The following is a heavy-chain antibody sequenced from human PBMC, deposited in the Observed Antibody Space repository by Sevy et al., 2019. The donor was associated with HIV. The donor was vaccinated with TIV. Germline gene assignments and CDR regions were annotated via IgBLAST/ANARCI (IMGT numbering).Heavy chain of an antibody. V-gene: IGHV3-30*04. CDR2: ISYDGSNK. CDR1: GFTFSSYA. J-gene: IGHJ6*02. CDR3: AREADIVVVPAPPTYYYYGMDV. Sequence: GGSLRLSCAASGFTFSSYAMHWVRQAPGKGLEWVAVISYDGSNKYYADSVKGRFTISRDNSKNTLYLQMNSLRAEDKAVYYCAREADIVVVPAPPTYYYYGMDVWGQGTTVTVSS. D-gene: IGHD2-2*01.